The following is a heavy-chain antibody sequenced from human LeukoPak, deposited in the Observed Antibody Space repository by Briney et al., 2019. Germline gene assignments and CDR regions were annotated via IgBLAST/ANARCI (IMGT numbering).Heavy chain of an antibody. V-gene: IGHV3-23*01. CDR1: GFTFSSYA. Sequence: PGGSLRLSCAASGFTFSSYAMTWVRQAPGKGLEWVSTIRATAGTTYYEDSVKGRFTISRDNSKNTQWLQMNGLRVEDTAVYYCTKGGYTTYFDYWGQGTLVTVSS. CDR3: TKGGYTTYFDY. J-gene: IGHJ4*02. D-gene: IGHD6-13*01. CDR2: IRATAGTT.